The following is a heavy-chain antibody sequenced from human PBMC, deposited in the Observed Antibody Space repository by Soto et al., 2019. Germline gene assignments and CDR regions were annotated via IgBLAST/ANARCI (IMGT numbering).Heavy chain of an antibody. V-gene: IGHV1-3*01. D-gene: IGHD3-10*01. CDR2: INPDNGNT. Sequence: QVQLVQSGAEAKKPGASVKVSCKASGYTFTSYAMHWVRQAPGQRLEWMGWINPDNGNTKYSQKFQGRVTITRDTSATTAYMDLSSLRSEDTAVYYCARERVRGMINYFDYWGQGTLVTVSS. CDR3: ARERVRGMINYFDY. CDR1: GYTFTSYA. J-gene: IGHJ4*02.